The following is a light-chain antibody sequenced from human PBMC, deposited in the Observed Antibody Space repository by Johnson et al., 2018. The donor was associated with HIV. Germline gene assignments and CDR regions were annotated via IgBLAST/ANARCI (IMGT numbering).Light chain of an antibody. V-gene: IGLV1-51*02. J-gene: IGLJ1*01. CDR2: ENN. CDR3: GTWDSSLSAGV. Sequence: QSVLTQPPSVSEAPGQKVTISCSGSSSNIGNNYVSWYQQLPGTAPKLLIYENNKRPSGIPDRFSGSKSGTSATLGITGLQTGEEADYHCGTWDSSLSAGVFGTGTKVPVL. CDR1: SSNIGNNY.